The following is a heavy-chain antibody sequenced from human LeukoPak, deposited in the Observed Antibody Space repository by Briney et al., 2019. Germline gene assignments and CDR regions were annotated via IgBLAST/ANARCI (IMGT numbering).Heavy chain of an antibody. CDR1: GFTFNNYA. CDR2: IRYDGSNK. V-gene: IGHV3-30*02. J-gene: IGHJ4*02. Sequence: GGSLRLSCAASGFTFNNYAMNWVRQAPGKGLEWVAFIRYDGSNKYYADSVKGRFTISRDNSKNTLYLQMNSLRAEDTAVYYCAKDNTVVATFDYWGQGTLVTVSS. CDR3: AKDNTVVATFDY. D-gene: IGHD5-12*01.